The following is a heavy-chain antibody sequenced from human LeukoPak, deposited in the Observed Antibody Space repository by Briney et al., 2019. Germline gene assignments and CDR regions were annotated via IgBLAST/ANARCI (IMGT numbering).Heavy chain of an antibody. D-gene: IGHD5-12*01. J-gene: IGHJ6*03. Sequence: GASVKVSCKASGYTFTSYYMHWLRQAPGQGLEWMGIINPSGGSTSYAQKFQGRVTMTRDTSTSTVYMELSSLRSEDTAVYYCARDGVATRTYYYYYYMDVWGKGTTVTVSS. CDR2: INPSGGST. V-gene: IGHV1-46*01. CDR1: GYTFTSYY. CDR3: ARDGVATRTYYYYYYMDV.